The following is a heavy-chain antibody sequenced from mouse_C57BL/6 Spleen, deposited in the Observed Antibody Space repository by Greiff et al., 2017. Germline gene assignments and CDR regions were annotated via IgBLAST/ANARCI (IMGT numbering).Heavy chain of an antibody. J-gene: IGHJ1*03. CDR3: AKNYYGSSYEGYFDV. D-gene: IGHD1-1*01. Sequence: QVQLKQSGPGLVQPSQSLSITCTVSGFSFTSYGVHWVRQPPGKGLEWLGVIWSGGSTDYNAAFISRLSISKDNSKSQVFFKMNSLQADDTAIYYCAKNYYGSSYEGYFDVWGTGTTVTVSS. CDR1: GFSFTSYG. CDR2: IWSGGST. V-gene: IGHV2-4*01.